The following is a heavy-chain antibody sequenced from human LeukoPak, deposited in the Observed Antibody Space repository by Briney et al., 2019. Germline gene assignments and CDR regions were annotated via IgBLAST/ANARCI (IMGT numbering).Heavy chain of an antibody. Sequence: ASVKVSCKASGYTFTGQYIHWVRLVPGQGLEWMGWINPNSGGTIYAQKFQGRVSMTRDTSIRTAYMELSSLRSDDTAVYYCARAGTESRWGLPRADYYYMDVWAKGTTVTVSS. D-gene: IGHD1-26*01. CDR1: GYTFTGQY. CDR2: INPNSGGT. CDR3: ARAGTESRWGLPRADYYYMDV. J-gene: IGHJ6*03. V-gene: IGHV1-2*02.